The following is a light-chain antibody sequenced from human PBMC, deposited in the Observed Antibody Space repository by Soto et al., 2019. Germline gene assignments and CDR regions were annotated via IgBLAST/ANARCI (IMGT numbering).Light chain of an antibody. V-gene: IGKV3-15*01. CDR1: QSISDT. CDR3: QQYNNWPQT. CDR2: GAS. Sequence: EIVMTQSPATPSVSPGGRATLSCRASQSISDTLAWYQQKPGQAPRLLIYGASTRATGIPARFSGSGSGTEFTLTISSLQSEDFAVYYCQQYNNWPQTFGQGTKVDIK. J-gene: IGKJ1*01.